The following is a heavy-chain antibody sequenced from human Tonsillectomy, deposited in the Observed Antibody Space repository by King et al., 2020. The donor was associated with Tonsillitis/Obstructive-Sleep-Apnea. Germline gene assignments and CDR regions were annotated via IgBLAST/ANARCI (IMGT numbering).Heavy chain of an antibody. CDR2: IYYSGST. CDR1: GGSISSYY. V-gene: IGHV4-59*08. D-gene: IGHD4-17*01. Sequence: VQLQESGPGLVKPSETLSLTCTVSGGSISSYYWSWLRQPPGKGLEYIGYIYYSGSTNYNPSLKSRVTISVDTSKNQFSLKLSSVTAADTAVYYCARLYGDYEWVNYWGQGTLVTVSS. J-gene: IGHJ4*02. CDR3: ARLYGDYEWVNY.